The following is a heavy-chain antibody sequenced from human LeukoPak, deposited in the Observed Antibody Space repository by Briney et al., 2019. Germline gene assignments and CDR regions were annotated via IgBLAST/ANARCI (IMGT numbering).Heavy chain of an antibody. CDR3: ARVFYMDV. CDR2: IYTSGST. CDR1: GGSISSYY. Sequence: KPSETLSLTCTVSGGSISSYYWSWIRQPPGKGLGWIGYIYTSGSTNYNASLKSRVTISVDTSKNQFSLKLSSVTAADTAVYYCARVFYMDVWGKGTTVTVSS. V-gene: IGHV4-4*09. D-gene: IGHD1-14*01. J-gene: IGHJ6*03.